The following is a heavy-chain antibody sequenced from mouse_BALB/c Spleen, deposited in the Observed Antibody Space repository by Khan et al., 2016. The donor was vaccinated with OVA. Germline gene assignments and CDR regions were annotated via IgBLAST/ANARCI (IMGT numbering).Heavy chain of an antibody. CDR1: GYAFTDYL. CDR3: SRSGYGFGAY. Sequence: QIQLVQSGAEMVRPGTSVKVSCKASGYAFTDYLIEWLKQRPGQGLEWIGMINPGSGDIIYNENFKDKATLTTDKSSSTAYMRLTSLTSADSAVYFCSRSGYGFGAYWGPGTLVTVSA. D-gene: IGHD3-2*02. J-gene: IGHJ3*01. CDR2: INPGSGDI. V-gene: IGHV1-54*03.